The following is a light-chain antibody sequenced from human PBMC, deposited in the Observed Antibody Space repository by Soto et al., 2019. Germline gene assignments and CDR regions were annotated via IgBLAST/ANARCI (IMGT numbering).Light chain of an antibody. Sequence: DIQMTQSPSSVSASVGDTVTITCRASQGIRRWLAWYQQKPGKAPRLLIYAASSLHSGVPSRFSGSGSGTDFSLTISSLQPEDFATYSCQQGNSFPLTFGGGTKVEIK. CDR2: AAS. CDR1: QGIRRW. CDR3: QQGNSFPLT. J-gene: IGKJ4*01. V-gene: IGKV1D-12*01.